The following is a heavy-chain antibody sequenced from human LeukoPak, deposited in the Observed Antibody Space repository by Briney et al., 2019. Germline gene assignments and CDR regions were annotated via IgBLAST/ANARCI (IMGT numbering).Heavy chain of an antibody. D-gene: IGHD1-14*01. Sequence: GGSLRLSCAASGFTFGHYGMAWARQAPGKGLEWVANINEDGGERHYVDTVKGRFTISRDNAKNSLYLQMNSLRAEDTAVYYCARGGNLENWGRGTLVTVSS. CDR1: GFTFGHYG. CDR3: ARGGNLEN. V-gene: IGHV3-7*01. CDR2: INEDGGER. J-gene: IGHJ4*02.